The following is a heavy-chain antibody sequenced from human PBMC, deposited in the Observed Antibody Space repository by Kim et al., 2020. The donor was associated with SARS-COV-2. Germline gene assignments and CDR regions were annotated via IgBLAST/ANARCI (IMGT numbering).Heavy chain of an antibody. Sequence: GGSLRLSCSASGFTFRSYAMHWVRQAPGKGLEWVAGILHDGSNKYYADSVKGRFSISSDNSKNTLYLQVNSLRVEDTAVYFCARESSMVAPGFDYWGQGALVTVSS. J-gene: IGHJ4*02. D-gene: IGHD3-10*01. CDR3: ARESSMVAPGFDY. CDR1: GFTFRSYA. V-gene: IGHV3-30*04. CDR2: ILHDGSNK.